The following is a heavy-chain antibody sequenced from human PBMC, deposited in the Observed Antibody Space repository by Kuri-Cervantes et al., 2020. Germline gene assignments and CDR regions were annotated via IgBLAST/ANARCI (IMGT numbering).Heavy chain of an antibody. V-gene: IGHV3-23*01. Sequence: GGSLRLSCAASGFTFSDYYMTWIRQAPGKGLEWVSSISGSDYSRYADSVKGRFTISRDNSKNTLYLQMNSLRAEDTAVYYCAKDPNGDYVGAFDDWGQGTLVTVSS. CDR1: GFTFSDYY. J-gene: IGHJ4*02. CDR2: ISGSDYSR. CDR3: AKDPNGDYVGAFDD. D-gene: IGHD4-17*01.